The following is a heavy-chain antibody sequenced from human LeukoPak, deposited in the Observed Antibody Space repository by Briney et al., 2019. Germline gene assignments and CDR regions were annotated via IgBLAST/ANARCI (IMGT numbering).Heavy chain of an antibody. J-gene: IGHJ6*02. CDR1: GFTFSSYG. D-gene: IGHD2-2*01. CDR3: AKDLPCSSTSCYGGLYGMDV. V-gene: IGHV3-30*18. Sequence: PGGSLRLSCAASGFTFSSYGMHWVRQAPGKGLEWVAVISYDGSNKYYADSVKGRFTISRDNSKNTLYLQINSLRAEDTAVYYCAKDLPCSSTSCYGGLYGMDVWGQGTTVTVSS. CDR2: ISYDGSNK.